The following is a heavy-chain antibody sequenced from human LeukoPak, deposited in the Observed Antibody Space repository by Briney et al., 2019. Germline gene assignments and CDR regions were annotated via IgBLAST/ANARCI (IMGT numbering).Heavy chain of an antibody. D-gene: IGHD2-21*02. V-gene: IGHV3-7*04. CDR1: GFTFPNYW. J-gene: IGHJ4*02. Sequence: GGSLRLSCAASGFTFPNYWMSWLRQAPGKGLEGVANIKRDGSKKYYVDSVKGRFTISKDNAKISLYLQMNRLRAEDTADYYCARGEGVTAIFWGNWGQGTLVTVSS. CDR3: ARGEGVTAIFWGN. CDR2: IKRDGSKK.